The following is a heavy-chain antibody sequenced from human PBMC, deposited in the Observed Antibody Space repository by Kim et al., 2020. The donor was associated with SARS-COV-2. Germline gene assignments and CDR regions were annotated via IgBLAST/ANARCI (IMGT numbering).Heavy chain of an antibody. CDR1: GGSINNYY. D-gene: IGHD3-22*01. J-gene: IGHJ2*01. CDR2: IYYSGSA. V-gene: IGHV4-59*13. Sequence: SETLSLTCTVSGGSINNYYWSWIRQPPGKGLEWIGYIYYSGSANYNPSLQSRVTISLDTSKNQFSLKLRFVTAADTAFYYCARSGDSSVKHWYFDLWGRGTLVTVSS. CDR3: ARSGDSSVKHWYFDL.